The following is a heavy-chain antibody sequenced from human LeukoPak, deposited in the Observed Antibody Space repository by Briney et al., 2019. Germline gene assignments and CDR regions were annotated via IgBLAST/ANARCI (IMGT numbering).Heavy chain of an antibody. CDR1: GFTVSSNY. V-gene: IGHV3-53*05. Sequence: GGSLRLSCAASGFTVSSNYMSWVRQAPGKGLEWVSVIYSGGSTYYADSMKGRFTISRDNSKNTLYLQMNSLKAEDTAVYYCAREHRSSSQFDYWGQGTLVTVSS. J-gene: IGHJ4*02. D-gene: IGHD6-6*01. CDR3: AREHRSSSQFDY. CDR2: IYSGGST.